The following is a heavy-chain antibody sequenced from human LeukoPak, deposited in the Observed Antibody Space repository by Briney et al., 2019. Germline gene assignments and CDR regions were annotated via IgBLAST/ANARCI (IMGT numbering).Heavy chain of an antibody. CDR3: ARGGLRIAAAV. D-gene: IGHD6-13*01. CDR1: GFTFSSSW. CDR2: IKQDRSEK. Sequence: PGGSLRLSCAASGFTFSSSWMTWVRQAPGKGLERVANIKQDRSEKYYVDSVKGRFTIYRDNAKNSLYLQMNSQRAEDTAVYYCARGGLRIAAAVWGQGTLITVSS. V-gene: IGHV3-7*01. J-gene: IGHJ4*02.